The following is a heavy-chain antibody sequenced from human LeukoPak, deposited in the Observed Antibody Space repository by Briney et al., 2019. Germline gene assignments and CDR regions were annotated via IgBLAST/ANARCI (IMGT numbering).Heavy chain of an antibody. D-gene: IGHD3-22*01. CDR3: ARDYNSSGYGAFDI. J-gene: IGHJ3*02. CDR1: GGSISSSSYY. CDR2: IYYSGST. Sequence: SETLSLTCTVSGGSISSSSYYWGWIRQPPGKGLEWIGSIYYSGSTYYNPSLKSRVTISVDTSKNQFSLKLGSVTAADTAVYYCARDYNSSGYGAFDIWGQGTMVTVSS. V-gene: IGHV4-39*07.